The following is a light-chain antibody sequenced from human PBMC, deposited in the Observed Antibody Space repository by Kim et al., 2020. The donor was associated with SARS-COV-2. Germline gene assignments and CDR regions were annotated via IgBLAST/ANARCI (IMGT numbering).Light chain of an antibody. CDR3: SSCTTSSTYV. CDR2: DVS. V-gene: IGLV2-14*03. Sequence: GQSITISCTGTSSDVGGYDYFSWYQHHPGKAPKLMIYDVSKRPSGVSNRFSGSKSGNTASLTISGLQAEDEADYFCSSCTTSSTYVFGTGTKVTVL. CDR1: SSDVGGYDY. J-gene: IGLJ1*01.